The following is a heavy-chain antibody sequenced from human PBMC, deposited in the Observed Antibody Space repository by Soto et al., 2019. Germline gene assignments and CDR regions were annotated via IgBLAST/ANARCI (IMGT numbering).Heavy chain of an antibody. CDR2: IYYSGNT. Sequence: LSLTCTVSGGSISSGGYYWSWIRQHPGKGLEWIGYIYYSGNTYYNPSLKSRVTISVDTSKNQFSLKLSSVTAADTAVYYCARSERGGTYYDFWSGYLAFDYWGQGTLVTVSS. CDR3: ARSERGGTYYDFWSGYLAFDY. J-gene: IGHJ4*02. D-gene: IGHD3-3*01. V-gene: IGHV4-31*03. CDR1: GGSISSGGYY.